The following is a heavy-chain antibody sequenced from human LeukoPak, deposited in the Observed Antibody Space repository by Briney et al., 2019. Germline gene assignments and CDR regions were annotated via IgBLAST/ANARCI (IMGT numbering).Heavy chain of an antibody. V-gene: IGHV1-2*02. Sequence: AXVKVXXXASGYTFTGYYMHWVRQAPGQGLEWMGWINPNSGGTNYAQKFQGRVTMTRDTSISTAYMELSRLRSDDTAVYYCAREXDIVVVVAAIDYWGQGTLVTVSS. CDR2: INPNSGGT. J-gene: IGHJ4*02. CDR1: GYTFTGYY. D-gene: IGHD2-15*01. CDR3: AREXDIVVVVAAIDY.